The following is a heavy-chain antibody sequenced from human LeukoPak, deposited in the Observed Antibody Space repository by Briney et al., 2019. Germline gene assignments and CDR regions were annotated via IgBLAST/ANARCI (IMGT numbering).Heavy chain of an antibody. J-gene: IGHJ5*02. CDR2: ISGTSSYM. D-gene: IGHD3-10*01. CDR1: GFTFSSYA. Sequence: PGGSLRLSCAASGFTFSSYAMSWVRQAPGKGLDWVSGISGTSSYMYYGDSVKGRFTVSRDNAKNSLYLQMESLRVEDTAVYYCARDLHYYGSGPWGQGTLVTVSS. V-gene: IGHV3-21*01. CDR3: ARDLHYYGSGP.